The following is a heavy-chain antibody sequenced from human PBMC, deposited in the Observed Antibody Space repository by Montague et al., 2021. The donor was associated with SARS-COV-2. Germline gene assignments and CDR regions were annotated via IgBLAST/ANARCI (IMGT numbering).Heavy chain of an antibody. J-gene: IGHJ4*02. CDR2: ISYDGSNK. V-gene: IGHV3-30-3*01. Sequence: SLRLSCAASGFTFSSYAMHWVRQAPGKGLEWVAVISYDGSNKYYADSVEGRFTISRDNSKNTLYLQMNSLRAEDTAVYYCASELADCSDFDYWGQGTLVTVSS. CDR1: GFTFSSYA. CDR3: ASELADCSDFDY. D-gene: IGHD4-11*01.